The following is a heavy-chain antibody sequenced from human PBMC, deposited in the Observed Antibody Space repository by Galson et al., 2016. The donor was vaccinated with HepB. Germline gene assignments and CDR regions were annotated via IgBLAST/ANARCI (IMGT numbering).Heavy chain of an antibody. CDR1: GFSLTTDGVG. V-gene: IGHV2-5*02. CDR2: IYWDDYK. J-gene: IGHJ1*01. Sequence: PALVKPTQTLTLTCDFSGFSLTTDGVGVGWIRQPPGKALEWLALIYWDDYKRYIPSLESRLTITKDTSKNQVVLRMLNMDPVDTATYYSSHTNDDFGDLFQHWGRGTLVTVSS. CDR3: SHTNDDFGDLFQH. D-gene: IGHD4-17*01.